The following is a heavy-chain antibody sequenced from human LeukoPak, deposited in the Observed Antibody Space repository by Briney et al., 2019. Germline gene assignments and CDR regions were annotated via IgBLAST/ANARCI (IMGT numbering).Heavy chain of an antibody. V-gene: IGHV3-48*04. CDR3: ARGGIVVVPAAMGWFDP. CDR2: ISSSSSTI. Sequence: GGSLRLSCAASGFTFSSYSMNWVRQAPGKGLEWVSYISSSSSTIYYAGSVKGRFTISRDNAKNSLYLQMNSLRAEDTAVYYCARGGIVVVPAAMGWFDPWGQGTLVTVSS. J-gene: IGHJ5*02. CDR1: GFTFSSYS. D-gene: IGHD2-2*01.